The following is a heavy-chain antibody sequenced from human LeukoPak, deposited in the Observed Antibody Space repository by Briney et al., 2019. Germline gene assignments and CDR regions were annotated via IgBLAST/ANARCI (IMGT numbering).Heavy chain of an antibody. CDR3: ARHGTTGTNLNWFDP. Sequence: SSETLSLTCTVSGGSISSDYWSWIRQPPGKGLEWIGHIYYSGSTNYNPSLKSRVTISVDTSKNQFSLKLNSVTAADTAVYYCARHGTTGTNLNWFDPWGQGTLVTVSS. CDR2: IYYSGST. D-gene: IGHD1-1*01. CDR1: GGSISSDY. J-gene: IGHJ5*02. V-gene: IGHV4-59*08.